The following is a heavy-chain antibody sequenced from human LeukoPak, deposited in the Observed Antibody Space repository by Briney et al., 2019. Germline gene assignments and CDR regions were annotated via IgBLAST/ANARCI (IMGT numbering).Heavy chain of an antibody. CDR1: VFTFSSYA. J-gene: IGHJ4*02. Sequence: GASLRLFCAASVFTFSSYAMSCVREAPGKGLECVSTISSSGGSTYYADSVKGRFTISRDNSNNTLFLQITSLRADDTAVFYCAKDRGGGYSSSSTGFDYCRQGTLVTVSS. CDR2: ISSSGGST. V-gene: IGHV3-23*01. CDR3: AKDRGGGYSSSSTGFDY. D-gene: IGHD6-6*01.